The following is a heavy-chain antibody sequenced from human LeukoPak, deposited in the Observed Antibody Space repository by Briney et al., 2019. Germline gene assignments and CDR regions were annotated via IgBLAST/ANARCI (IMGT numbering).Heavy chain of an antibody. CDR1: GFTLSSHG. V-gene: IGHV3-23*01. D-gene: IGHD6-19*01. CDR2: ISGSGGST. CDR3: AKRRASSGYYAAFDI. J-gene: IGHJ3*02. Sequence: GGSLRLSCAASGFTLSSHGMSCARQPPGKGLEWVSAISGSGGSTYYADSVKGRFTISRDNSKTTMLFQMNSLRAEDTAVYYCAKRRASSGYYAAFDIWGQGTMVTVSS.